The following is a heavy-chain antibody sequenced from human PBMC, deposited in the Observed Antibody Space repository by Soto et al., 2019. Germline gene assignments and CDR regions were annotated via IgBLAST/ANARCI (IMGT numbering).Heavy chain of an antibody. D-gene: IGHD5-12*01. CDR3: AADMATPVGPFDY. J-gene: IGHJ4*02. CDR1: GGTFSSYA. V-gene: IGHV1-69*01. Sequence: QVQLVQSGAEVKKPGSSVKVSCKASGGTFSSYAISWVRQAPGQGLEWMGGIIPIFGTANYAQKFQGRVTITAYESTSTSYMELSSLRSEDTAVYSCAADMATPVGPFDYWGQGTLVTVSS. CDR2: IIPIFGTA.